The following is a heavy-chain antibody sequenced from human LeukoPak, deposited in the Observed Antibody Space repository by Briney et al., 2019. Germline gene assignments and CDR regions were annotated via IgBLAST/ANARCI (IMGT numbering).Heavy chain of an antibody. J-gene: IGHJ4*02. CDR3: ATKANYDFWSGYYTDY. Sequence: VASVKVSCKVSGYTLTELSMHWLRQAPGKGLEWMGGFDPEDGETIYAQKFQGRVTMTEDTSTDTAYMELSSLRSEDTAVYYCATKANYDFWSGYYTDYWGQGTLVTVSS. V-gene: IGHV1-24*01. CDR1: GYTLTELS. D-gene: IGHD3-3*01. CDR2: FDPEDGET.